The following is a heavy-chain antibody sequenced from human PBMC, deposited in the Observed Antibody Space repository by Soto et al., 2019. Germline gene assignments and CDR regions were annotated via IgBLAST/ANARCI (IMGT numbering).Heavy chain of an antibody. D-gene: IGHD2-15*01. V-gene: IGHV3-33*03. J-gene: IGHJ4*02. CDR1: GFRFSGYG. Sequence: QVHLVESGGGVVQPGRSLRLACAASGFRFSGYGMQWVRQTPGKGLEWVGVIWYDGSKKYYADSVKGRFTISRDNSRNSVFLQMDSLGVEDTAVYYWATDIGGGSWYSLAYWGPGILVTVSS. CDR2: IWYDGSKK. CDR3: ATDIGGGSWYSLAY.